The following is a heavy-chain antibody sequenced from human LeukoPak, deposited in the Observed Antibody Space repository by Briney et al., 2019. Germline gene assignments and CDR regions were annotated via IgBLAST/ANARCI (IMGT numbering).Heavy chain of an antibody. J-gene: IGHJ4*02. CDR1: GFTFSSYS. CDR2: ISTSSSTI. CDR3: AREPLGYCSGGSCPDPHPIWEY. V-gene: IGHV3-48*04. D-gene: IGHD2-15*01. Sequence: GGSLRLSCAASGFTFSSYSMNWVRQAPGKGLEWVSYISTSSSTIYYADSVKGRFTISRDNAKNSLYLQMNSLRAEDTAVYYCAREPLGYCSGGSCPDPHPIWEYWGQGTLVTVSS.